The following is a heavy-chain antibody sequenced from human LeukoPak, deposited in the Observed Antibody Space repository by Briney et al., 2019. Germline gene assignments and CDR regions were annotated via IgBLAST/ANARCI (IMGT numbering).Heavy chain of an antibody. D-gene: IGHD3-3*01. CDR3: ARFPPIRFLEWFCGMDV. CDR2: IYSGGST. J-gene: IGHJ6*02. CDR1: GFSFSSCD. V-gene: IGHV3-66*01. Sequence: GGSLKLSCAASGFSFSSCDMSWVRQAPGKGLEWVSVIYSGGSTYYADSVKGRFTISRDNSKNTLYLQMNSLRAEDTAVYYCARFPPIRFLEWFCGMDVWGQGTTVTVSS.